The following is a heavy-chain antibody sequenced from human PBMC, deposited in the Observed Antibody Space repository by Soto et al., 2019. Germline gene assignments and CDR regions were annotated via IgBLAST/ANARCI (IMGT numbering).Heavy chain of an antibody. D-gene: IGHD1-26*01. CDR1: GFTFSSYG. Sequence: QVPLVESGGGVVQPGRSLRLSCAASGFTFSSYGMHWVRQAPGKGLEWVAVISYDGSNKYYADSVKGRFTISRDNSKNTLYLQMNSLRAEDTAVYYCAKGKWELPYFDYWGQGTLVTVSS. V-gene: IGHV3-30*18. CDR3: AKGKWELPYFDY. CDR2: ISYDGSNK. J-gene: IGHJ4*02.